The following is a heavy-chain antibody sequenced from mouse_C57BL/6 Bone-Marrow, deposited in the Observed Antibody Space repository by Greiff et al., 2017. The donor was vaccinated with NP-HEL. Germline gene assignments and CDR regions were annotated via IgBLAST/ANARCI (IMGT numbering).Heavy chain of an antibody. CDR1: GFTFSSYA. CDR2: ISDGGSYT. CDR3: ERAPPGVLDY. D-gene: IGHD1-1*02. J-gene: IGHJ2*01. Sequence: EVQGVESGGGLVKPGGSLKLSCAASGFTFSSYAMSWVRQTPEKRLEWVATISDGGSYTYYPDNVKGRFTITRDKAKNNRYLQMSHLKSEDTAMYDCERAPPGVLDYWGQGTTLTVSS. V-gene: IGHV5-4*01.